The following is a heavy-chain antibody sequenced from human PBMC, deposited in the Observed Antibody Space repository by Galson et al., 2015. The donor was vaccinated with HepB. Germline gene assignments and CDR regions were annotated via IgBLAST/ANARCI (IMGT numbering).Heavy chain of an antibody. CDR3: ARVNGSSTNYGMDV. CDR2: IIPIFGTA. D-gene: IGHD6-13*01. V-gene: IGHV1-69*13. J-gene: IGHJ6*02. Sequence: SVTVSCKASGGTFSSYAISWVRQAPGQGLEWMGGIIPIFGTANYAQKSQGRVTITADESTSTAYMELSSLRSEDTAVYYCARVNGSSTNYGMDVWGQGTTVTVSS. CDR1: GGTFSSYA.